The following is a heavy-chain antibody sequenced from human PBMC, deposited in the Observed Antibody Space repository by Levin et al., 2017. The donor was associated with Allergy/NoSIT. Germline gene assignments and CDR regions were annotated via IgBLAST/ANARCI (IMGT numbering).Heavy chain of an antibody. Sequence: LSLTCAASGFTFDDYAMHWVRQAPGKGLEWVSGISWNSGSIGYADSVKGRFTISRDNAKNSLYLQMNSLRAEDTALYYCAKDDYWGQGTLVTVSS. CDR2: ISWNSGSI. CDR3: AKDDY. V-gene: IGHV3-9*01. CDR1: GFTFDDYA. J-gene: IGHJ4*02.